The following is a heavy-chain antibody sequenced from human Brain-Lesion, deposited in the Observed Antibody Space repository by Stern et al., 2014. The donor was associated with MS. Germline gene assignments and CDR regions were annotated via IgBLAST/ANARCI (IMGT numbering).Heavy chain of an antibody. CDR2: IHYSGST. D-gene: IGHD2-8*01. V-gene: IGHV4-31*03. CDR1: GGPISSGGYY. CDR3: ARVGVYVQTGWFDP. Sequence: QVQLVQSGPGLVKPSQTLSLTCTVSGGPISSGGYYWSWIRQHPGKGLEWIGNIHYSGSTYYNSALKSRVTISRDTSKNQFSLNLNSVTAADTAVYYCARVGVYVQTGWFDPWGQGALVTVSS. J-gene: IGHJ5*02.